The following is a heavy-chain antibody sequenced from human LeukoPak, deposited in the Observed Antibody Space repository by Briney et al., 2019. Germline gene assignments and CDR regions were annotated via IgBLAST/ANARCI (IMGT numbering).Heavy chain of an antibody. CDR1: GGSISSSSYY. CDR3: ANPPHSNYYYYYGMDV. J-gene: IGHJ6*02. Sequence: SETLSLTCTVSGGSISSSSYYWGWIRQPPGKGLEWIGSIYYSGSTYYNPSLKSRVTISVDTSKNQFSLKLSPVTAADTAVYYCANPPHSNYYYYYGMDVWGQGTTVTVSS. CDR2: IYYSGST. V-gene: IGHV4-39*01. D-gene: IGHD4-11*01.